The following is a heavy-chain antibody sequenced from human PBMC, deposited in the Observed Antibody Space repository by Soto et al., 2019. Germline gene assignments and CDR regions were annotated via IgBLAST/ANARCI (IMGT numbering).Heavy chain of an antibody. CDR1: GFTFSSYA. V-gene: IGHV3-64*04. CDR2: ISLNGGST. D-gene: IGHD3-22*01. Sequence: AGSLRLSCSASGFTFSSYAMHWVRQAPGKGLEYVSSISLNGGSTHYADNVKGRVTISRDNSTNTAYLQMSSLRAEDTAVYYCARDLWLLPHSYYYGMDVWGQGTTVTVSS. CDR3: ARDLWLLPHSYYYGMDV. J-gene: IGHJ6*02.